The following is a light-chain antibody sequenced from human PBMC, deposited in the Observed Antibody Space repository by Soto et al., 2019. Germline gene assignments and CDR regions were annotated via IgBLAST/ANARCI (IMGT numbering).Light chain of an antibody. V-gene: IGLV1-47*02. CDR2: TDN. CDR3: ESWDDNLRGYCV. CDR1: TSNIGSNY. J-gene: IGLJ2*01. Sequence: QSALTQPPSASGTPGQRVTISCSGATSNIGSNYVYWYQHLPGTAPKLLIYTDNERPSGVPDRFSGSKSGTSAALAISGLRSEDEADYYCESWDDNLRGYCVFGGGTKLTDL.